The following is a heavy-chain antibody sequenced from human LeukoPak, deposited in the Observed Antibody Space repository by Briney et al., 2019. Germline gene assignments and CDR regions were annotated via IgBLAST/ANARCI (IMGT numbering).Heavy chain of an antibody. D-gene: IGHD3-3*01. V-gene: IGHV3-7*01. J-gene: IGHJ4*02. CDR2: IKQDGSET. CDR3: AKDREYDFWSGPVDY. CDR1: GFTFSSYW. Sequence: PGGSLRLSCAASGFTFSSYWMSWVRQAPGKGLEWVANIKQDGSETYYVDSVRGRFTISRDNSENTLYLQMNSLRAEDTAVYYCAKDREYDFWSGPVDYWGQGTLVTVSS.